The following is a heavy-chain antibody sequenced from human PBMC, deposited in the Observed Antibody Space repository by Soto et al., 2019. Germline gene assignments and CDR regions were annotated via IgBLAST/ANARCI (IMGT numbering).Heavy chain of an antibody. CDR2: IYNSGST. Sequence: QVQLQESGPGLVKPSQTLSLTCTVSGGSISSGGYYWSWIRQHPGKGLEWIGYIYNSGSTSYNPSLNSRITMSADTSKNPFPLRLTSVTAADTAVYYCARQYDNNNPNWFDPWGQGTLVTVSS. J-gene: IGHJ5*02. D-gene: IGHD1-1*01. CDR3: ARQYDNNNPNWFDP. CDR1: GGSISSGGYY. V-gene: IGHV4-31*03.